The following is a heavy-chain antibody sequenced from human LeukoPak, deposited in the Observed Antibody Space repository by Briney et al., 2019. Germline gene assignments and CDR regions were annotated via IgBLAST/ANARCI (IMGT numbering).Heavy chain of an antibody. CDR2: TYYRSKWYN. CDR3: ARDIRYSSSSGGTYYFDY. V-gene: IGHV6-1*01. D-gene: IGHD6-6*01. CDR1: GDSVSSNSDA. J-gene: IGHJ4*02. Sequence: SQTLSLSCAISGDSVSSNSDAWNWIRQSPSRGLEWLGRTYYRSKWYNDYAVSVKGRITINPGTSKNQFSLQLNSVTPEDTAVYYCARDIRYSSSSGGTYYFDYWGQGTLVTVSS.